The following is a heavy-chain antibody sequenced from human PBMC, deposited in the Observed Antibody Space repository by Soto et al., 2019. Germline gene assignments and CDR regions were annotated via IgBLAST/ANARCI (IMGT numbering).Heavy chain of an antibody. CDR1: VFTFISYG. D-gene: IGHD5-12*01. CDR3: AKIREMATLDY. CDR2: ISYDGSNK. Sequence: GWSLRLYCASSVFTFISYGMHWVRQAPGKGLEWVAVISYDGSNKYYADSVKGRFTISRDNSKNTLYLRMNSLRAEDTAVYYCAKIREMATLDYWGQGTLVTVSS. V-gene: IGHV3-30*18. J-gene: IGHJ4*02.